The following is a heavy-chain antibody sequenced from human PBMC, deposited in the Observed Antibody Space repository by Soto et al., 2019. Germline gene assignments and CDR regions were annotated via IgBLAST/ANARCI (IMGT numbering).Heavy chain of an antibody. Sequence: ASVKVSCKASGYTFTSYGISWVRQAPGQGLEWMGWISAYNGNTNYAQKLQGRVTMTTDTSTSTAYMELRSLRSDDTAVYYCARDGVPYYYDSSGYSDFDYWGQGTLVTVSS. CDR2: ISAYNGNT. V-gene: IGHV1-18*01. J-gene: IGHJ4*02. CDR3: ARDGVPYYYDSSGYSDFDY. D-gene: IGHD3-22*01. CDR1: GYTFTSYG.